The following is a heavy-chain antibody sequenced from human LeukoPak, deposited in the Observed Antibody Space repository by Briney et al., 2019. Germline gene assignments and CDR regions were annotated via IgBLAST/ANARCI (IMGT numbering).Heavy chain of an antibody. CDR2: INWNGGST. CDR3: ARRIGEPIPHAFDI. Sequence: PGGSLRLSCAASGFTFGDYGMSWVRQAPGKGLEWVSGINWNGGSTGYADSVKGRFTISRDNAKNSLYLQMNSLRAEDTALYHCARRIGEPIPHAFDIWGQGTMVTVSS. CDR1: GFTFGDYG. D-gene: IGHD3-10*01. J-gene: IGHJ3*02. V-gene: IGHV3-20*01.